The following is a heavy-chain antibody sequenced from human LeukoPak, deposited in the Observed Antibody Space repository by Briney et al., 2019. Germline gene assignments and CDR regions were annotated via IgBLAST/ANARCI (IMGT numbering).Heavy chain of an antibody. J-gene: IGHJ2*01. Sequence: SETLSLTCTVSSGAISNSNYYWGWIRQPPGKGLEWIGSIFYSGSTDYNPSLKSRVTISVDTSKNQFSLKLSSVTAADTAVYYCARVYYDSSGYYSHYWYFDLWGRGTLVTVSS. CDR3: ARVYYDSSGYYSHYWYFDL. CDR1: SGAISNSNYY. CDR2: IFYSGST. V-gene: IGHV4-39*01. D-gene: IGHD3-22*01.